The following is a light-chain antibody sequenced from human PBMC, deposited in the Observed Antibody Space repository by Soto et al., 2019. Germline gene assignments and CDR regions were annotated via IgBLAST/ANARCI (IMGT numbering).Light chain of an antibody. J-gene: IGLJ1*01. CDR2: DVS. CDR3: CSYAGSYSLYV. CDR1: SSDVGGYNY. V-gene: IGLV2-11*01. Sequence: QSALTQPRSVSGSPGQSVTISCTGTSSDVGGYNYVSWYQHHPGKAPKLIIYDVSERPSGVPDRFSGSKSGNTASLTISGLQAEDEADYYCCSYAGSYSLYVFGTGTNVTVL.